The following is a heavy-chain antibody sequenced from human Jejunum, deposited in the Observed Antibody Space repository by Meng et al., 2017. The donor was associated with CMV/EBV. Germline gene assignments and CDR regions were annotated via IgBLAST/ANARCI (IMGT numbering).Heavy chain of an antibody. J-gene: IGHJ4*02. CDR3: ARGLGHASNNSHDY. D-gene: IGHD4-11*01. CDR2: VYYSGSA. CDR1: GDSLRSHY. V-gene: IGHV4-59*11. Sequence: VSGDSLRSHYWSWIRQPPGKGLEWMGYVYYSGSATYSPSLGSRVRISVDMSKNQVSLNLRSVTAADTAMYFCARGLGHASNNSHDYWGQGRQVTVSS.